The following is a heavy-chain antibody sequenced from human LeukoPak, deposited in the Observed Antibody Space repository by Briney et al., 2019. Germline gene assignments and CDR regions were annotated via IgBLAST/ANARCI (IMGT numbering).Heavy chain of an antibody. CDR3: AKMTTVNYYYYYYYMDV. V-gene: IGHV3-7*03. CDR2: INEDGSDK. CDR1: GFTFSDHW. J-gene: IGHJ6*03. D-gene: IGHD4-17*01. Sequence: PGGSLRLSCAASGFTFSDHWMSWVRQAPGKGLEWVANINEDGSDKYYVDSVKGRFTISRDNVKNSLYLQMNSLRAEDTAVYYCAKMTTVNYYYYYYYMDVWGKGTTVTISS.